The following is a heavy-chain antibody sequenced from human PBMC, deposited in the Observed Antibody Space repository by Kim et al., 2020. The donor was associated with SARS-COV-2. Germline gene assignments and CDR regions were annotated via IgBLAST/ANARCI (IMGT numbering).Heavy chain of an antibody. D-gene: IGHD3-10*01. J-gene: IGHJ6*02. Sequence: SETLSLTCTVSGGSISSGGYYWSWIRQHPGKGLEWIGYIYYSGSTYYNPSLKSRVTISVDTSKNQFSLKLSSVTAADTAVYYCARERRYGSGSYYNYYYGMDVWGQGTTVTVSS. V-gene: IGHV4-31*03. CDR2: IYYSGST. CDR3: ARERRYGSGSYYNYYYGMDV. CDR1: GGSISSGGYY.